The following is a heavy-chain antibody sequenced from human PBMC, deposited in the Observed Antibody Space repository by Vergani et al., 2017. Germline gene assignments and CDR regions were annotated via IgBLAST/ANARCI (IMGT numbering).Heavy chain of an antibody. J-gene: IGHJ4*02. V-gene: IGHV3-30*18. CDR2: ISYDGSNK. D-gene: IGHD3-22*01. CDR1: GFTFSSYG. CDR3: AKDAGYSQL. Sequence: QVQLVESGGGVVQPGRSLRLSCAASGFTFSSYGMHWVRQAPGKGLEWVAVISYDGSNKYYADSVKGRFTISRDNSKNTLYLQMNSLRAEDTAMYYCAKDAGYSQLWGQGTLVTVSS.